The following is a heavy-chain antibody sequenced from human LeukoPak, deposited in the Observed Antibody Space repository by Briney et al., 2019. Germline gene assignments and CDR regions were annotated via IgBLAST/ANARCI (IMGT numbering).Heavy chain of an antibody. J-gene: IGHJ4*02. CDR3: ATYRQVLLPFES. CDR1: GFTFSTFA. V-gene: IGHV3-23*01. D-gene: IGHD2-8*02. CDR2: IFPSGGEI. Sequence: GGSLRLSCAASGFTFSTFAMIWVRQPPGKGLEWVSSIFPSGGEIHYANSVRGRFTISRDNSKSTLSLQMNSLRAEDTAIYYCATYRQVLLPFESWGQGTLVTVSS.